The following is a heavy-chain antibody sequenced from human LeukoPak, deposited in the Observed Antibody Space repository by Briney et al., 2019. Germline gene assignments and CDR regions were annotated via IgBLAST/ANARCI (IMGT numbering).Heavy chain of an antibody. J-gene: IGHJ4*02. CDR2: ISHRVSDV. Sequence: GGSLRLSCAASGFTFSDYYMSWIRQAPGKGLEWISYISHRVSDVQYADSVKGRFTISRDNSKNSLYLQMNSLRAEDTAVYYCAKESSGGWYFDYWGQGTLVTVSS. CDR1: GFTFSDYY. D-gene: IGHD6-19*01. CDR3: AKESSGGWYFDY. V-gene: IGHV3-11*01.